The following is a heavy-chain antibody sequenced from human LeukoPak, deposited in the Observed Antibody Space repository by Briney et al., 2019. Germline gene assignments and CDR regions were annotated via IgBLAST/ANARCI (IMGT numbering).Heavy chain of an antibody. J-gene: IGHJ5*02. CDR1: GFTVSSNY. D-gene: IGHD3-22*01. V-gene: IGHV3-53*01. CDR2: IHPSGGNK. Sequence: GGSLRLSCAASGFTVSSNYMSWVRQAPGKGLEWVSSIHPSGGNKHYADSVKGRFTISRDNSKNMLFLQMNSLRVEDTAIYYCAKALYDSPLAGDPWGQGILVTVSS. CDR3: AKALYDSPLAGDP.